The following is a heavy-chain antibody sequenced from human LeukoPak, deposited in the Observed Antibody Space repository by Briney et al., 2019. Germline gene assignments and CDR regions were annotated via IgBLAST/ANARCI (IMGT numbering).Heavy chain of an antibody. J-gene: IGHJ1*01. CDR2: INPSGGST. D-gene: IGHD2-15*01. CDR1: GYTFTGYY. CDR3: ARYNPYCSGGSCYNSAYFQH. Sequence: ASVKVSCKASGYTFTGYYMHRVRQAPGQGLEWMGIINPSGGSTSYAQKFQGRVTMTRDTSTSTVYMELSSLRSEDTAVYYCARYNPYCSGGSCYNSAYFQHWGQGTLVTVSS. V-gene: IGHV1-46*01.